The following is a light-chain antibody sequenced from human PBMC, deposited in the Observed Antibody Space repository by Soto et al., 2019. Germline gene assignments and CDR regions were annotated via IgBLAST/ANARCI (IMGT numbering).Light chain of an antibody. Sequence: DVVLTQTPLSSPVTLGQPASISCRSSQSLLHDNGNTYVSWLHQRPGQPPRLLIYHISKRFSGVPDRFSGSGAGTYFTLRISRVEAEDVGVYYCMQVTHFPRTVGQGTKLEI. CDR1: QSLLHDNGNTY. J-gene: IGKJ1*01. V-gene: IGKV2-24*01. CDR2: HIS. CDR3: MQVTHFPRT.